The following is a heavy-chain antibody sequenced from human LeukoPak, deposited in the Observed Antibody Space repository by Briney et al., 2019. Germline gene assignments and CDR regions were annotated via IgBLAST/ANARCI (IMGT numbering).Heavy chain of an antibody. Sequence: GGSLRLSCAASGFTFSSYGMHWVRQAPGKGLEWLAVISYDGSNKYYADSVKGRFTISRDNSKNTLYLQMNSLRAEDTAVYYCAKDLGPYSSGWYIGYFQHWGQGTLVTVSS. CDR3: AKDLGPYSSGWYIGYFQH. CDR1: GFTFSSYG. V-gene: IGHV3-30*18. CDR2: ISYDGSNK. D-gene: IGHD6-19*01. J-gene: IGHJ1*01.